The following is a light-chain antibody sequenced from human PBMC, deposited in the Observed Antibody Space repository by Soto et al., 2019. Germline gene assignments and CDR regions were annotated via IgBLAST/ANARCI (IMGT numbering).Light chain of an antibody. CDR1: QSISSW. J-gene: IGKJ1*01. V-gene: IGKV1-5*03. CDR2: KAS. CDR3: QQYNSQWS. Sequence: DIQMTQSPSTLSASLGDIFTITCRASQSISSWLAWYQQKPGRAPKLLIYKASSLESGVPSRFSGSGSGTEFTLTISSLQPDDFATYYCQQYNSQWSFGQGTKVEFK.